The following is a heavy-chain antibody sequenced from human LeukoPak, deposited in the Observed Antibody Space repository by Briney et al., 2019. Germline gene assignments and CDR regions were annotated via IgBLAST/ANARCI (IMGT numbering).Heavy chain of an antibody. CDR1: GFTFDDYG. J-gene: IGHJ4*02. V-gene: IGHV3-20*04. D-gene: IGHD1-7*01. Sequence: GGSLRLSCAASGFTFDDYGMSWVRQVPGKGLEWVSGINWNGGITGYVDSVKGRFTVSRDNAKNSLHLQMNSLRAEDTALYYCARAHNWKYGTFDYWGQGALVTVSS. CDR2: INWNGGIT. CDR3: ARAHNWKYGTFDY.